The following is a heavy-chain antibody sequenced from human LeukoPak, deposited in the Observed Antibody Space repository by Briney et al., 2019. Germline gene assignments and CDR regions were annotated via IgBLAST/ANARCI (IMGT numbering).Heavy chain of an antibody. Sequence: GRSLRLSCGASGFSFSLFGMNWVRQAPGKGLEWVAFISDDGSEIYYADSVKGRFTISRDNSKNTLFLQVNSLRAEDTAVYYCARDSDLQYLDYWGQGTLVTVSS. CDR1: GFSFSLFG. V-gene: IGHV3-30*03. CDR2: ISDDGSEI. CDR3: ARDSDLQYLDY. D-gene: IGHD3-9*01. J-gene: IGHJ4*02.